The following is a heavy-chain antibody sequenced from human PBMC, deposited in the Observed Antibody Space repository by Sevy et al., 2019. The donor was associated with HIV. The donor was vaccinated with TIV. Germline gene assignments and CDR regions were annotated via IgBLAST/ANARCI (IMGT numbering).Heavy chain of an antibody. J-gene: IGHJ4*02. D-gene: IGHD6-19*01. CDR2: ISSGSSYI. Sequence: GGSLRLSCAASGFTFSYYNMNWVRQAPGKGLEWVSSISSGSSYIHYAESVKGRFTISRDNSKNILYLQMNSLRPADTALYYCTRDAGYSVGWYPSNYWGQGTLVTVSS. CDR1: GFTFSYYN. CDR3: TRDAGYSVGWYPSNY. V-gene: IGHV3-21*06.